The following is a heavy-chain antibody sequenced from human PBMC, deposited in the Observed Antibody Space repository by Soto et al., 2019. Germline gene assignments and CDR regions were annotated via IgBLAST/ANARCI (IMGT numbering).Heavy chain of an antibody. D-gene: IGHD3-22*01. CDR2: IIPIFGTA. CDR3: AREYYYDSSGYRALDY. J-gene: IGHJ4*02. Sequence: SVKVSCKASGGTFSSYAINWVRQAPGQGLEWMGGIIPIFGTANYAQKFQGRVTITADESTSTAYMELSSLRSEDTAVYYCAREYYYDSSGYRALDYWGQGTLVTVSS. V-gene: IGHV1-69*13. CDR1: GGTFSSYA.